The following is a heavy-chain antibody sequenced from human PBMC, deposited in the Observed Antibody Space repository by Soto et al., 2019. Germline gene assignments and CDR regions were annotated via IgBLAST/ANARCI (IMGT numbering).Heavy chain of an antibody. CDR3: ARDRGYSGYGPWDY. V-gene: IGHV4-30-4*01. D-gene: IGHD5-12*01. CDR2: IYYSGST. Sequence: SETLSVTCPVSGGSISSGDYYWSWIRQPPGKGLEWIGYIYYSGSTYYNPSLKSRVTISVDTSKNQFSLKLSSVTAADTAVYYCARDRGYSGYGPWDYWGQGTLVTVSS. J-gene: IGHJ4*02. CDR1: GGSISSGDYY.